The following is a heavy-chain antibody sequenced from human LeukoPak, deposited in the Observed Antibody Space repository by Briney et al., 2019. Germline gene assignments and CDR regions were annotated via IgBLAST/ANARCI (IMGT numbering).Heavy chain of an antibody. CDR2: IKQDGGAK. Sequence: GGSLRLSCSASGFTFSNYWMSWVRQAPGQGLEWVANIKQDGGAKYYVDSVKGRFTISRDNAKNSLYLQMSSLRAEDTAVYYCARGDYYDSSDYFNDAFDVWGQGTMVTVSS. D-gene: IGHD3-22*01. J-gene: IGHJ3*01. CDR3: ARGDYYDSSDYFNDAFDV. V-gene: IGHV3-7*01. CDR1: GFTFSNYW.